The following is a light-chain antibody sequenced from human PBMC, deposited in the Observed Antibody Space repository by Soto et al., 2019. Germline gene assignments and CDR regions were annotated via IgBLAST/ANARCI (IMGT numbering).Light chain of an antibody. J-gene: IGKJ4*01. CDR1: QSISSW. V-gene: IGKV1-5*01. CDR2: DAS. Sequence: DIQMTQSPSTLSASVGDRVTITCRASQSISSWLAWYQQKPGKAPKLLIYDASSLESGVPSRFSGSGSGTGFTLTIRSLQPDDFATYYCQQYNSYPLTFGGGTKVEIK. CDR3: QQYNSYPLT.